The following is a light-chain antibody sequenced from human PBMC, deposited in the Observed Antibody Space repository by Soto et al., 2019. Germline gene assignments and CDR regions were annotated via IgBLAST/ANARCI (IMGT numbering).Light chain of an antibody. CDR1: TGAVTTGHY. V-gene: IGLV7-46*01. J-gene: IGLJ2*01. CDR3: LLSYRGVGV. Sequence: QAVVTQEPSLTVSPGGTVTLTCGSNTGAVTTGHYPYWFQQKPGQAPRTLIYDTNNKHSWTPARFSGSLLGGKAALTLSGPQPEDEADYYCLLSYRGVGVFGGGTKLTVL. CDR2: DTN.